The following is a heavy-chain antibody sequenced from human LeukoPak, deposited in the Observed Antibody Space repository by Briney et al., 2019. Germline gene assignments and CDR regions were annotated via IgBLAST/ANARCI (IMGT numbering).Heavy chain of an antibody. J-gene: IGHJ4*02. CDR2: INAGNGNA. Sequence: ASVKVSCKASGYTFTDYGMHWVRQAPGQRLEWMAWINAGNGNAKYSQKFQGRVTITRDTSASTAYMELSSLRSEDTAVYYCARGYYGDYPISYWGQGTLVTVSS. D-gene: IGHD4-17*01. V-gene: IGHV1-3*01. CDR3: ARGYYGDYPISY. CDR1: GYTFTDYG.